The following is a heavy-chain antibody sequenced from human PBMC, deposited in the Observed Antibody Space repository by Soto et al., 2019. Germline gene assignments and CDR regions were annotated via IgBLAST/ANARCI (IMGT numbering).Heavy chain of an antibody. Sequence: SETLCHTCTVSGDSLSRYYWSWIRQPPGKGLEWIGYIYYSGSTNYNPSLKSRVTISVDTSKNQFSLKLTSVTAADTAVYYCAILQVSKSYWFHPWGHGTLVTV. D-gene: IGHD5-18*01. CDR3: AILQVSKSYWFHP. J-gene: IGHJ5*02. CDR2: IYYSGST. V-gene: IGHV4-59*08. CDR1: GDSLSRYY.